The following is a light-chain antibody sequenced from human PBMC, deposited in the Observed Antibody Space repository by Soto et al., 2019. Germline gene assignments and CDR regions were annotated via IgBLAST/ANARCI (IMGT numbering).Light chain of an antibody. CDR2: LNSDGSH. J-gene: IGLJ3*02. V-gene: IGLV4-69*01. CDR3: QTWGTGIQV. Sequence: QLVLTQSPSASASLGASVKLTCTLSSGHSSYAIAWHQQQPEKGPRYLMKLNSDGSHSKGDGIPDRFSGSSSGAERYLTISSLQFEDEADYYCQTWGTGIQVFGGGTKVTVL. CDR1: SGHSSYA.